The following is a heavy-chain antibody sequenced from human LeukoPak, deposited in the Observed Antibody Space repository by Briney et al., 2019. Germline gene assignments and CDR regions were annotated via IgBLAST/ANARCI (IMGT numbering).Heavy chain of an antibody. V-gene: IGHV3-43*01. CDR2: ISWDGGST. CDR3: AKDINTVTTHGGLDY. Sequence: HPGGYLRLSCAASGFTFDDYTMHWVRQAPGKGLEWVSLISWDGGSTYYADSVKGRFTISRDNSKNSLYLQMNSLRTEDTALYYCAKDINTVTTHGGLDYWGQGTLVTVSS. D-gene: IGHD4-17*01. J-gene: IGHJ4*02. CDR1: GFTFDDYT.